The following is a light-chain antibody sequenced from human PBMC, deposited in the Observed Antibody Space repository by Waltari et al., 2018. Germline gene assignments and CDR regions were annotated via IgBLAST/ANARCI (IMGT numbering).Light chain of an antibody. V-gene: IGLV2-8*01. CDR2: EVN. CDR3: SSAVENHNDV. J-gene: IGLJ1*01. CDR1: SSDVGGYTF. Sequence: QSALTQPPSASGSPGQSVTISCTGTSSDVGGYTFVSWYQQHPGKAPKLILYEVNKRPSGVPDRFSGSKSGNTASLTVSGLQAEDEADYYCSSAVENHNDVFGTGTKVTVL.